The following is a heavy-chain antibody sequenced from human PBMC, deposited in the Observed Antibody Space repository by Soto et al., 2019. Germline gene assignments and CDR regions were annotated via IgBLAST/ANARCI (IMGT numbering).Heavy chain of an antibody. CDR3: ASEPLGYCSSTSCPNAFDI. CDR1: GFTFSSYW. V-gene: IGHV3-7*05. Sequence: PGGSLRLSCAASGFTFSSYWMSWVRQAPGKGLEWVANIKQDGSEKYYVDSVKGRFTISRDNAKNSLYLQMNSLRAEDTAVYYCASEPLGYCSSTSCPNAFDIWGQGTMVTVSS. D-gene: IGHD2-2*01. J-gene: IGHJ3*02. CDR2: IKQDGSEK.